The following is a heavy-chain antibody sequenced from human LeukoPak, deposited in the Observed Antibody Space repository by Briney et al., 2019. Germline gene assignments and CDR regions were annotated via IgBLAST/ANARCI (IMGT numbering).Heavy chain of an antibody. CDR1: GYTFTGYY. CDR3: ARGRRMIGSSSARRYYYYGMDV. J-gene: IGHJ6*04. V-gene: IGHV1-2*04. CDR2: INPNSGGT. D-gene: IGHD2-15*01. Sequence: ASVKVSCKASGYTFTGYYMHWVRQAPGQGLEWMGWINPNSGGTNYAQKFQGWVTMTRDTSISTAYMELSRLRSGDTAVCYCARGRRMIGSSSARRYYYYGMDVWGKGTTVTVSS.